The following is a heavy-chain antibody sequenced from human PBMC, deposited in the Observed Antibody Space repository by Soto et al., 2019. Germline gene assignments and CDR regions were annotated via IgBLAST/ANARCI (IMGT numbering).Heavy chain of an antibody. CDR3: ARGGYDFEWFDP. V-gene: IGHV1-18*04. D-gene: IGHD5-12*01. J-gene: IGHJ5*02. CDR1: CWTLSSYV. Sequence: SVNGCGKGSCWTLSSYVISCLPDAPGQGLEWMGWISAYNGNTNYAQKLQGRVTMTTDTSTSTAYMELRSLRSDDTAVYYCARGGYDFEWFDPWGQGTLVTVSS. CDR2: ISAYNGNT.